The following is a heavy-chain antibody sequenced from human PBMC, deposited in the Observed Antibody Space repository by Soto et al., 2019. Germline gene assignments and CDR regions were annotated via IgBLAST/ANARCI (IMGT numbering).Heavy chain of an antibody. J-gene: IGHJ6*02. D-gene: IGHD1-1*01. CDR3: ATERSLPNNGQYFDYGMEV. V-gene: IGHV3-74*01. CDR1: GFTFSSYW. CDR2: IKGDGSST. Sequence: EVQLVESGGGLVQPGGSLRLSCAASGFTFSSYWMLWVRQAPGKGLVWVSSIKGDGSSTNYADSVKGRFTISRDNGKNTLEMQMTSLRAEETAMYYCATERSLPNNGQYFDYGMEVWGRGTMVSVSS.